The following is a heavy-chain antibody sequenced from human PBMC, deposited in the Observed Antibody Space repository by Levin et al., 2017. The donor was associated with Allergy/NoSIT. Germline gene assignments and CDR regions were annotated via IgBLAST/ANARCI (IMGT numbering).Heavy chain of an antibody. CDR1: AGSIRGFC. D-gene: IGHD5-12*01. J-gene: IGHJ4*02. V-gene: IGHV4-59*01. Sequence: SQTLSLPCSVSAGSIRGFCWSWIRQPPGKRPEWIGYICSSGGTNYNPSLRSRVTMSVDTSKKQFSLRLTSVSAADTAVYYCARDLSGYDFWGQGILVTVSS. CDR3: ARDLSGYDF. CDR2: ICSSGGT.